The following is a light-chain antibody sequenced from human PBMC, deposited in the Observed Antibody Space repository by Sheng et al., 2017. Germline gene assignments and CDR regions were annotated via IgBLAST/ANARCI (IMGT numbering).Light chain of an antibody. V-gene: IGLV2-23*02. CDR2: EVT. J-gene: IGLJ3*02. CDR3: CSYASSRIPWV. CDR1: SSDVGAYNL. Sequence: QSALTQPASVSGSPGQSITISCAGTSSDVGAYNLVSWYQQLPGEAPILIIYEVTQRPSGISNRFSASKSGNTASLTISGLQAEDEADYYCCSYASSRIPWVFGGGTRLTVL.